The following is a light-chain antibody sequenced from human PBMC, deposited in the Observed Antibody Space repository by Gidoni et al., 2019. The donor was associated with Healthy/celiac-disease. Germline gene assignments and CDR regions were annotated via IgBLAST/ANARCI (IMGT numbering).Light chain of an antibody. V-gene: IGLV2-14*01. CDR1: SSDVGGYNY. Sequence: QSALTQPASVSGSPGQSITISCTGTSSDVGGYNYVSWYQQHPGKAPQLMIYEVSNRPSGVSNRFSGSKSGNTASLTISGLQAEDEADYYCSSYTSSSFLVFGGGTKLTVL. CDR3: SSYTSSSFLV. CDR2: EVS. J-gene: IGLJ2*01.